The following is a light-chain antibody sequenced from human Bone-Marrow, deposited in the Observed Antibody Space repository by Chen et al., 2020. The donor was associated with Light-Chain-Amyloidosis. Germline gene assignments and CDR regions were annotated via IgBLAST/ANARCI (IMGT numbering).Light chain of an antibody. J-gene: IGLJ2*01. CDR3: QSADSSGTYEVV. V-gene: IGLV3-25*03. CDR1: DLPTKY. CDR2: RDT. Sequence: SYELTQPPSVSVSPGQTARITCSGDDLPTKYAYGYQQKPGQAPGLVIHRDTERPSGLSERFSGSRSGTTNTLTISGVQAEDEADYHCQSADSSGTYEVVFGGGTKLTVL.